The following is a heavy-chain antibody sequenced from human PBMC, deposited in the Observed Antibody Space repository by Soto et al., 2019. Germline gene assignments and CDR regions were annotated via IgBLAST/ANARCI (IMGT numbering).Heavy chain of an antibody. J-gene: IGHJ4*02. Sequence: EVQLLESGGGLVQPVGSLRLSCAASGFTFSSYAMSWVRQAPGKGLEWVSAISGSGGSTYYADSVKGRFTISRDNSKNPLYLQMNSLRSEDTAVYYCAKRLSGPYYFDYWGQGTLVTVSS. CDR3: AKRLSGPYYFDY. V-gene: IGHV3-23*01. CDR2: ISGSGGST. D-gene: IGHD2-21*02. CDR1: GFTFSSYA.